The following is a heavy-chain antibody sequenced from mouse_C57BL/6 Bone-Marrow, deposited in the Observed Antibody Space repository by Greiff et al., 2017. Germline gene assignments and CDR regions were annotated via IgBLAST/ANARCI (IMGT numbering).Heavy chain of an antibody. CDR2: ISYDGSN. J-gene: IGHJ2*01. Sequence: EVKLQESGPGLVKPSQSLSLTCSVTGYSITSGYYWNWIRQFPGNKPEWMGYISYDGSNNYNPSLKNRISITRDTSKNQFFLKLNSVTTEDTATYYCARDNWDYFDYWGQGTTLTVSS. V-gene: IGHV3-6*01. CDR3: ARDNWDYFDY. D-gene: IGHD4-1*01. CDR1: GYSITSGYY.